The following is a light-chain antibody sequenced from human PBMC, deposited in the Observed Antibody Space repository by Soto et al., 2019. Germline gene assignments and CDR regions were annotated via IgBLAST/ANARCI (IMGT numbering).Light chain of an antibody. J-gene: IGLJ3*02. CDR2: GNS. CDR1: SSNIGEGYD. V-gene: IGLV1-40*01. CDR3: QSYDSSPR. Sequence: QSVLTQPPSVSGAPGQRVTISCTGSSSNIGEGYDVHWYQQLPGTAPKLFIYGNSNRPSGVPDRFSGSKSGTSASLAITGRQAEDEADYSCQSYDSSPRFGGGTKVTVL.